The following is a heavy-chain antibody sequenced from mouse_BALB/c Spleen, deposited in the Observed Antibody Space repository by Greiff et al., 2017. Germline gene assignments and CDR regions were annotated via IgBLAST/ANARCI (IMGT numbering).Heavy chain of an antibody. CDR3: ARRGTTAYFDV. J-gene: IGHJ1*01. V-gene: IGHV3-6*02. CDR2: ISYDGSN. Sequence: EVKLQESGPGLVKPSQSLSLTCSVTGYSITSGYYWNWIRQFPGNKLEWMGYISYDGSNNYNPSLKNRISITRDTSKNQFFLKLNSVTTEDTATYYCARRGTTAYFDVWGAGTTVTVSS. CDR1: GYSITSGYY. D-gene: IGHD1-2*01.